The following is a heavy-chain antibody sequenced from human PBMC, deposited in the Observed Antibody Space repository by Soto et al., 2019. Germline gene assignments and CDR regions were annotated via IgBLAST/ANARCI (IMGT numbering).Heavy chain of an antibody. CDR1: GFTFSSYS. V-gene: IGHV3-21*01. CDR2: ISSSSSYI. Sequence: GESLKISCAASGFTFSSYSMNWVRQAPGKGLEWVSSISSSSSYIYYADSVKGRFTISRDNAKNSLYLQMNSLRAEDTAVYYCASDYKYSGSYLDYWGQGTLVTVS. CDR3: ASDYKYSGSYLDY. J-gene: IGHJ4*02. D-gene: IGHD1-26*01.